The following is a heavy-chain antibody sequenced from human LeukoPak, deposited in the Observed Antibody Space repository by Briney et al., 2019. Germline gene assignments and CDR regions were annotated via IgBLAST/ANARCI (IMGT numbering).Heavy chain of an antibody. Sequence: GESLKISCKGSGYSFTSYWISWVRQMPGKGLEWMGRIDPSDSYTNYSPSFQGHVTISADKSISTAYLQWSSLKASDTAKYYCARHLARKYDILTGYHDAFDIWGQGTMVTVSS. D-gene: IGHD3-9*01. J-gene: IGHJ3*02. CDR3: ARHLARKYDILTGYHDAFDI. CDR1: GYSFTSYW. V-gene: IGHV5-10-1*01. CDR2: IDPSDSYT.